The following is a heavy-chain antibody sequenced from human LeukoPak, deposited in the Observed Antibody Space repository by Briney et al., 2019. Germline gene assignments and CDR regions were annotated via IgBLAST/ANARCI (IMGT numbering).Heavy chain of an antibody. CDR1: GGFISTYY. V-gene: IGHV4-4*07. CDR3: AREHSSSSSNYMDV. CDR2: IYTSGST. D-gene: IGHD6-6*01. J-gene: IGHJ6*03. Sequence: SETLSLTCTVSGGFISTYYWSWIRQPAGKGLEWIGRIYTSGSTNYNPSLKSRVTMSVDTSKNQFSLKLSSVTAADTAVYYCAREHSSSSSNYMDVWGKGTTVTVSS.